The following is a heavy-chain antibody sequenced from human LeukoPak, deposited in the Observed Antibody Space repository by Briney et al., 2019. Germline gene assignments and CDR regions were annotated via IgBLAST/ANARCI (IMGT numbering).Heavy chain of an antibody. V-gene: IGHV6-1*01. CDR3: ASFSGWLTPGPYYYYYYMDV. Sequence: SQTLSLTCAISGDSVSSNSAAWNWIRQSPSRGLEWLGRTYYRSKWYNDYAVSVKSRITINPDTSKNQFSLQLNSVTPEDTAVYYCASFSGWLTPGPYYYYYYMDVWGKGTTVTVSS. J-gene: IGHJ6*03. D-gene: IGHD6-19*01. CDR1: GDSVSSNSAA. CDR2: TYYRSKWYN.